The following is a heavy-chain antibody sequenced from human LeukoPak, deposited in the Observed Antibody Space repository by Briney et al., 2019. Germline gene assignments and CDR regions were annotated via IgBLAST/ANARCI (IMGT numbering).Heavy chain of an antibody. D-gene: IGHD6-19*01. CDR3: ARETLAVASNWFDP. J-gene: IGHJ5*02. CDR1: GFTFSDYY. Sequence: GGSLRLSCAASGFTFSDYYMSWIRQAPGKGLEWVSYISKGGRTIFYADSVKGRFTTSRDSAKNSLFLQMNSLRAEDTAVYYCARETLAVASNWFDPWGQGTLVTVSS. CDR2: ISKGGRTI. V-gene: IGHV3-11*04.